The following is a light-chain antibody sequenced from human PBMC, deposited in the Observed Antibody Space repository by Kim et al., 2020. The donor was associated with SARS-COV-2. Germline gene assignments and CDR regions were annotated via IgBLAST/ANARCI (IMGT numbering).Light chain of an antibody. CDR3: QVWDRRTVI. CDR2: EGT. Sequence: SYELTQPPSVSVFPGQTATIACSGDELGDKYACWYQQKPGQSPVLVIYEGTERPSGIPERFSGSKSGTTATLTISGTQTLDEADYYCQVWDRRTVIFGGGTQLTVL. CDR1: ELGDKY. V-gene: IGLV3-1*01. J-gene: IGLJ2*01.